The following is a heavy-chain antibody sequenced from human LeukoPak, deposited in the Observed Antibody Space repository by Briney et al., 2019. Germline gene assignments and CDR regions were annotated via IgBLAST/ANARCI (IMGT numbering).Heavy chain of an antibody. J-gene: IGHJ4*02. CDR3: AKFPGLYDSSGYYG. Sequence: GGSLRLSCAASGFTFSSYAMSWVRQAPGKGLEWVSAISGSGGSTYYADSVKGRFTISRDNSKNTLYLQMNSLRAEDTAVYYCAKFPGLYDSSGYYGWGQGTLVTVSS. V-gene: IGHV3-23*01. D-gene: IGHD3-22*01. CDR2: ISGSGGST. CDR1: GFTFSSYA.